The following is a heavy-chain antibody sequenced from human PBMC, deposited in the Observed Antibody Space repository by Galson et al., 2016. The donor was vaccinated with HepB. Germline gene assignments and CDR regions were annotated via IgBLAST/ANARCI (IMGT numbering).Heavy chain of an antibody. V-gene: IGHV1-2*02. J-gene: IGHJ5*02. D-gene: IGHD6-13*01. CDR3: ARVRPGAAAWKPFDP. CDR2: INPNSGNT. Sequence: SVKVSCKASGYTFSDYYLHWVRQAPGQGLEWMGWINPNSGNTNSAQKFQGRVTMTRDTSVSTAYMELYSLTSDDTAVYFCARVRPGAAAWKPFDPWGQGTLVTVSS. CDR1: GYTFSDYY.